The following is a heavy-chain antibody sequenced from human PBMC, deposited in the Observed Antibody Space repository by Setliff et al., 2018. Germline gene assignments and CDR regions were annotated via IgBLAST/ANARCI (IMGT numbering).Heavy chain of an antibody. CDR1: GGSMSRSNYY. CDR2: VYYYSGST. Sequence: TLSLTCSVSGGSMSRSNYYWGWIRQSPGKELEWIGSVYYYSGSTYYNPSLKSRVTISVDTSKNQFSLKLSSVTAADTAVYYCARGRNVAARLFDSWGQGTLVTVSS. J-gene: IGHJ4*02. CDR3: ARGRNVAARLFDS. V-gene: IGHV4-39*07. D-gene: IGHD6-6*01.